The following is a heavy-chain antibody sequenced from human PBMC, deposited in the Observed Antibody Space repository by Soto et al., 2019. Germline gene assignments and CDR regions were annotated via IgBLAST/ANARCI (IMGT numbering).Heavy chain of an antibody. V-gene: IGHV1-69*01. CDR3: ATNYYGSGSWDYGMDV. D-gene: IGHD3-10*01. J-gene: IGHJ6*02. CDR2: IIPIFGTA. CDR1: GGTFSSYA. Sequence: QVQLVQSGAEVKKPGSSVNVSCKASGGTFSSYAISWGRQAPGQGLEWMGGIIPIFGTANYAQKFQGRVTITADESTSTAYMELSSLSSEDTAVYYCATNYYGSGSWDYGMDVWGQGTTVTVSS.